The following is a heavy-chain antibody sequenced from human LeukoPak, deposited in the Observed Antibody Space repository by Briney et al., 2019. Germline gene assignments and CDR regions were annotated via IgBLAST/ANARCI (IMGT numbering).Heavy chain of an antibody. J-gene: IGHJ4*02. V-gene: IGHV3-30*18. CDR1: GFTFSDYG. D-gene: IGHD1-14*01. Sequence: PGGSLRLSCVASGFTFSDYGMLWVRQPPGKGLEWVAVISYDGRNEHYADSVKGRFTISRDNSKNTVFLRMNTLRTEDTAVYFCAKDKPIDYWGQGTLVTVSS. CDR3: AKDKPIDY. CDR2: ISYDGRNE.